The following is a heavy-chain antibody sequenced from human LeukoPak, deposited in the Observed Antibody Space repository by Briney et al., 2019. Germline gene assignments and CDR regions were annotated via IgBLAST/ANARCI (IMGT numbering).Heavy chain of an antibody. CDR3: ARGHYGDTYGMDV. J-gene: IGHJ6*02. V-gene: IGHV3-64*01. D-gene: IGHD4-17*01. Sequence: PGGSLRLSCAASGFTFSHYSMHWVRQAPGKGLEYVSAINSNGDDTYYANSVKGRFTISRDNSKNTLYLQMGNLRPEDMAVYYCARGHYGDTYGMDVWGQGTAVTVSS. CDR1: GFTFSHYS. CDR2: INSNGDDT.